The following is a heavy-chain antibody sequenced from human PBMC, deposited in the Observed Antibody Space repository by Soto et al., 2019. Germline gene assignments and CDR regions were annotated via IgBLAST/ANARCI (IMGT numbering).Heavy chain of an antibody. D-gene: IGHD3-16*01. J-gene: IGHJ6*02. V-gene: IGHV3-30-3*01. CDR2: ISYDGSNK. Sequence: PGGSLRLSCAASGFTFSSYAMHWVRQAPGKGLEWVAVISYDGSNKYYADSVKGRFTISRDNSKNTLYLQMNSLRAEDTAVYYCARXGGAMAPGGYYYYGMDVWGQGTTVTVSS. CDR3: ARXGGAMAPGGYYYYGMDV. CDR1: GFTFSSYA.